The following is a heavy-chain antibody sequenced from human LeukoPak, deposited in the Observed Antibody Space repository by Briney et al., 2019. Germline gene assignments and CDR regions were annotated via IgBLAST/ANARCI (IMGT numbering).Heavy chain of an antibody. J-gene: IGHJ6*03. CDR1: GYTFTSYY. V-gene: IGHV1-46*01. D-gene: IGHD3-10*01. Sequence: ASVKVSCKASGYTFTSYYMHWVRQAPGQGLEWMGIINPSGGSTSYAQKFQGRVTMTRDMSTSTAYMELSSLRSEDTAVYYCARLTYGSGPYYYYYMDVWGKGTTVTISS. CDR3: ARLTYGSGPYYYYYMDV. CDR2: INPSGGST.